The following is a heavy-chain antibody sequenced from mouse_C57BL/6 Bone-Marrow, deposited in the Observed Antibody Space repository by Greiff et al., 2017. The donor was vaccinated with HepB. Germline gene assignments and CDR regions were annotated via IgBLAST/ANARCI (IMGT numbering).Heavy chain of an antibody. Sequence: EVQLQQSGAELVRPGASVKLSCTASGFNIKDYYMHWVKQRPEQGLEWIGRIDPEDGDTEYAPKFQGKATMTADTSSNTAYLQLSSLTSEDTAVYYCTTGGITTVVATENYFDYWGQGTTLTVSS. CDR3: TTGGITTVVATENYFDY. CDR1: GFNIKDYY. CDR2: IDPEDGDT. J-gene: IGHJ2*01. V-gene: IGHV14-1*01. D-gene: IGHD1-1*01.